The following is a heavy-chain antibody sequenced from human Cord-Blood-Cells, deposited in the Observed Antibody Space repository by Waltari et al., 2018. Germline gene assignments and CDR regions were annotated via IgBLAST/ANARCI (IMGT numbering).Heavy chain of an antibody. V-gene: IGHV3-30*18. J-gene: IGHJ6*02. CDR3: AKATGYDYYGMDV. CDR1: GFTFSSYG. Sequence: QVQLVESGGGVVQPGRSLRLSCTASGFTFSSYGMHWVRQAPGKGLEWVAVISYDGSNKYYADSVKGRFTISRDNSKNTLYLQMNSLRAEDTAVYYCAKATGYDYYGMDVWGQGTTVTVSS. CDR2: ISYDGSNK.